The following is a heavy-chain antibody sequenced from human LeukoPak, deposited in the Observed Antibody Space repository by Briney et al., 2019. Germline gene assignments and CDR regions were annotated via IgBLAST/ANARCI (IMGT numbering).Heavy chain of an antibody. Sequence: PGGSLRLSCAASGFSFRDFWMTWVRQAPGEGLEWVSNINQGGSVKYYVDSVKGRFTISRDDAENSLYVQMNSLRDEETAVYYCARFGYSGWNLEYWGQGTLVTVSS. V-gene: IGHV3-7*01. CDR2: INQGGSVK. CDR1: GFSFRDFW. CDR3: ARFGYSGWNLEY. D-gene: IGHD5-12*01. J-gene: IGHJ4*02.